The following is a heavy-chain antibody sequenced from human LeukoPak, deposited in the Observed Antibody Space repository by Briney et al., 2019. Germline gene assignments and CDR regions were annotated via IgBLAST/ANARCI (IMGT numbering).Heavy chain of an antibody. J-gene: IGHJ4*02. D-gene: IGHD5-12*01. CDR3: ARVGYSGWNLEY. CDR2: INQGGSVK. V-gene: IGHV3-7*01. CDR1: GFTFRSYW. Sequence: GGSLRLSCAASGFTFRSYWMSWVRQAPGQGLEWVANINQGGSVKYYVDSVKGRFTISRDDAKNSLYVQMNSLRDEDTAVYYCARVGYSGWNLEYWGQGTLVTVSS.